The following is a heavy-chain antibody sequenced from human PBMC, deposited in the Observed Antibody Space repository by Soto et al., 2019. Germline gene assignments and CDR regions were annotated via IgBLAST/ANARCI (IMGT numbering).Heavy chain of an antibody. J-gene: IGHJ6*02. CDR3: TTPSGHLTRHCSSTSCYIYYYYGMDV. D-gene: IGHD2-2*01. CDR1: GFTFSNAW. Sequence: GESLKISCAASGFTFSNAWMSWVRQAPGKGLEWVGRIKSKTDGGTTDYAAPVKGRFTISRDDSKNTLYLQMNSLKTEDTAVYYCTTPSGHLTRHCSSTSCYIYYYYGMDVWGQGTTVTVSS. V-gene: IGHV3-15*01. CDR2: IKSKTDGGTT.